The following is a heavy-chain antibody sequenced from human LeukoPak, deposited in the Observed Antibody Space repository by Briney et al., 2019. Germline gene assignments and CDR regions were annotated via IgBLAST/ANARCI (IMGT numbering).Heavy chain of an antibody. CDR3: AREVGRGFDY. D-gene: IGHD1-26*01. CDR1: GYTFTSYY. J-gene: IGHJ4*02. V-gene: IGHV1-46*01. CDR2: INPSGGST. Sequence: GASVKVSCKASGYTFTSYYMHWVRQAPGQGLEWMGIINPSGGSTSYAQKFQGRVTMTTDTSTSTAYMEVRSLRSDVTAVYYCAREVGRGFDYWGQGTLVTVSS.